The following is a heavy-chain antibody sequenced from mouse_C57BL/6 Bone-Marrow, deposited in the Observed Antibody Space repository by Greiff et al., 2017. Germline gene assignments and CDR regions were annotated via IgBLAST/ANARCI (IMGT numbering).Heavy chain of an antibody. D-gene: IGHD2-3*01. Sequence: EVQLVESGPELVKPGASVKITCKASGYTFTDYNMDWVKQSHGKSLEWIGDINPNNGGTFYNQKFKGKATLTVDKSSSTAYMELRSLTSEDTAVYYCARYDGYYVPFAYWGQGTLVTVSA. CDR3: ARYDGYYVPFAY. V-gene: IGHV1-18*01. CDR1: GYTFTDYN. CDR2: INPNNGGT. J-gene: IGHJ3*01.